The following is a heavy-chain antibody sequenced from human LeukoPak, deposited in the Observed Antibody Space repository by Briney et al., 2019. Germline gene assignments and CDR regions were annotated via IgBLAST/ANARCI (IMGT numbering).Heavy chain of an antibody. D-gene: IGHD5-18*01. CDR3: AIPSGYSYGPYFQH. J-gene: IGHJ1*01. CDR1: GGSFRGYY. V-gene: IGHV4-34*01. Sequence: KPSETLSLTCAVYGGSFRGYYWSWIPQPPGKGLVWIGEINHSGSTNYNPSLKSRVTISVDTSKNQFSLKLSSVTAADTAVYYCAIPSGYSYGPYFQHWGQGTLVTVSS. CDR2: INHSGST.